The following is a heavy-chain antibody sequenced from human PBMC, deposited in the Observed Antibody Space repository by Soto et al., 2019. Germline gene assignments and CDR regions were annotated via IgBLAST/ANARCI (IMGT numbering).Heavy chain of an antibody. CDR3: ARLAVAGINWFDP. CDR2: IYSGGST. Sequence: EVQLVESGGGLIQPGGSLRLSCAASGFTVSSNYMSWVRQAPGKGLEWVSVIYSGGSTYYADSVKGRFTISRDNSKNTLYVQMNSLRAEDTAVYYCARLAVAGINWFDPWGQGTLVTVSS. V-gene: IGHV3-53*01. D-gene: IGHD6-19*01. J-gene: IGHJ5*02. CDR1: GFTVSSNY.